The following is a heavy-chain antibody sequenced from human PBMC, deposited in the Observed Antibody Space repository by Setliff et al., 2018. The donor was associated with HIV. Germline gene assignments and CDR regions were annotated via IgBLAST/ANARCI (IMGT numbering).Heavy chain of an antibody. Sequence: SETLSLTCAVYGGSLSGYYWSWIRQPPGKGLEWIGEINHSGSTNYNPSLKSRVTISVDTSKNQFSLKLSSVTAADTAVYYCAISIVGVTSEMCWAQGTLVTVSS. CDR3: AISIVGVTSEMC. J-gene: IGHJ4*02. D-gene: IGHD2-21*02. V-gene: IGHV4-34*01. CDR1: GGSLSGYY. CDR2: INHSGST.